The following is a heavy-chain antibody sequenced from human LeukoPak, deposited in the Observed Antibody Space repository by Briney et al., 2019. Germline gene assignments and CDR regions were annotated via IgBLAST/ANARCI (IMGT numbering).Heavy chain of an antibody. V-gene: IGHV4-34*01. CDR3: ARAEKYYDSSGYYLTYFDY. Sequence: GSLRLSCAASGFTFSSYSMNWVRQAPGKGLEWIGEINHSGSTNYNPSLKSRVTISVDTSKNQFSLKLSSVTAADTAVYYCARAEKYYDSSGYYLTYFDYWGQGTLVTVSS. CDR1: GFTFSSYS. CDR2: INHSGST. J-gene: IGHJ4*02. D-gene: IGHD3-22*01.